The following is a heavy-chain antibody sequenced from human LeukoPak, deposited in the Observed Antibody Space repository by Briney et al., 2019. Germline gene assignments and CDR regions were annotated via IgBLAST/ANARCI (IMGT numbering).Heavy chain of an antibody. D-gene: IGHD2-15*01. V-gene: IGHV1-69*05. CDR1: GGTFSSYA. CDR2: IIPIFGTA. CDR3: AGGGLGYCSGGSCYSTAFDI. Sequence: SVKVSCKASGGTFSSYAISWVRQAPGQGLEWMGGIIPIFGTANYAQKSQGRVTITTDESTSTAYMELSSLRSEDTAVYYCAGGGLGYCSGGSCYSTAFDIWGQGTMVTVSS. J-gene: IGHJ3*02.